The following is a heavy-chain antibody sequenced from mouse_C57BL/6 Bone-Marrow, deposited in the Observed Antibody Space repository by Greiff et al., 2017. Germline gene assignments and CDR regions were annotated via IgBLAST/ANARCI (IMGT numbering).Heavy chain of an antibody. CDR2: IRLKSDNDAT. CDR1: GFTFSNYW. Sequence: EVKLMESGGGLVQPGGSMKLSCVASGFTFSNYWMNWVRQSPEKGLEWVAQIRLKSDNDATHYAESVKGRFTISRDNYKSSVYLQMNNLRAEDTGIYYCTAPYGTSYYFDYWGQGTTLTVSS. J-gene: IGHJ2*01. D-gene: IGHD2-1*01. CDR3: TAPYGTSYYFDY. V-gene: IGHV6-3*01.